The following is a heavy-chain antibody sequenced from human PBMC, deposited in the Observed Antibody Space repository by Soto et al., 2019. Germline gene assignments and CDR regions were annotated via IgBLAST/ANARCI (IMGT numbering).Heavy chain of an antibody. CDR3: ARGYDFWSGYYYPYGMDV. J-gene: IGHJ6*02. D-gene: IGHD3-3*01. Sequence: GSLRLSCAASGFTFSSYAMHWVRQAPGKGLEWVAVISYDGSNKYYADSVKGRFTISRDNSKNTLYLQMNSLRAEDTAVYYCARGYDFWSGYYYPYGMDVWGQGTTVTVSS. CDR1: GFTFSSYA. V-gene: IGHV3-30-3*01. CDR2: ISYDGSNK.